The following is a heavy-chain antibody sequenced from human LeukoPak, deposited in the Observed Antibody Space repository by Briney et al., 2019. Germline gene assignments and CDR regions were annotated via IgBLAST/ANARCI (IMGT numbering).Heavy chain of an antibody. J-gene: IGHJ5*02. CDR2: VYSDGVT. CDR1: GFTVSSYG. Sequence: GGSLRLSCAASGFTVSSYGMSWVRQAPGKGSEWVSLVYSDGVTRYADSVQGRFTISRDNSKNTVYLQMNNLRVEDTAVYHCVRDRAEGRAWVEFDPWGQGILVTVSS. CDR3: VRDRAEGRAWVEFDP. V-gene: IGHV3-66*02.